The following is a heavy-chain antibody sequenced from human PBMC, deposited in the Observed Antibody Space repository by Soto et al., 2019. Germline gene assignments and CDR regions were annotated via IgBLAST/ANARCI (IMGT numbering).Heavy chain of an antibody. CDR3: ARRA. J-gene: IGHJ5*02. CDR1: GFTFSNYP. CDR2: ISAGGDTT. Sequence: EVQVSESGGGLVQPGGSLRLSCGTSGFTFSNYPMNWVRQAPGKGLEWVSGISAGGDTTYYADSVKGRFTIFRDNSKNSVSLQINSLRVEDTAVFYWARRAWGQGTLVTVSS. V-gene: IGHV3-23*01.